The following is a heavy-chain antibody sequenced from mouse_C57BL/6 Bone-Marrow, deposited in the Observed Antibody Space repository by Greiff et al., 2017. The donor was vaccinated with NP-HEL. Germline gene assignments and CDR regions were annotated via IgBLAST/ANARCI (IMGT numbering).Heavy chain of an antibody. V-gene: IGHV1-18*01. J-gene: IGHJ4*01. CDR1: GYTFTDYN. Sequence: EVHLVESGPELVKPGASVKIPCKASGYTFTDYNMDWVKQSHGKSLEWIGDINPNNGGTIYNQKFKGKATLTVDKSSSTAYMELRSLTSEDTAVYYCAREGYYGSSNYYAMDYWGQGTSVTVSS. CDR3: AREGYYGSSNYYAMDY. D-gene: IGHD1-1*01. CDR2: INPNNGGT.